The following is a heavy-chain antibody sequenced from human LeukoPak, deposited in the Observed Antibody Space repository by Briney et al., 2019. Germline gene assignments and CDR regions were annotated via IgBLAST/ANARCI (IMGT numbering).Heavy chain of an antibody. Sequence: GGSLRLSCAASGFTFSSYWMHWVRQAPEKGLVWVSRINSDGSYTNYADSVKGRFTISRDNAKNTLYLQMNSLRAEDTAVYYCARGRYSGFMEDYWGQGTLVTVSS. D-gene: IGHD5-12*01. CDR1: GFTFSSYW. CDR3: ARGRYSGFMEDY. J-gene: IGHJ4*02. CDR2: INSDGSYT. V-gene: IGHV3-74*01.